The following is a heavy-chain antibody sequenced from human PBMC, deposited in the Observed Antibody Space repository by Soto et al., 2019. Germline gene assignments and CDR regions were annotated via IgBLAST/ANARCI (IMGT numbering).Heavy chain of an antibody. CDR3: ARDRAWNRLDYYGMDV. CDR1: GGTFSSYA. V-gene: IGHV1-69*01. Sequence: QVQLVQSGAEVKKTGSSVKVSCKASGGTFSSYAISWVRQAPGQGLEWMGGIIPIFGTANYAQKFQGRVTITADESTSTAYMELSSLRSEDTAVYYCARDRAWNRLDYYGMDVWGQGTTVTVSS. J-gene: IGHJ6*02. D-gene: IGHD1-1*01. CDR2: IIPIFGTA.